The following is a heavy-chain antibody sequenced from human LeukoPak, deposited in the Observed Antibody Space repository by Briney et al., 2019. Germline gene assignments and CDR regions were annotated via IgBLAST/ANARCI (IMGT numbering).Heavy chain of an antibody. CDR2: THYSGSS. J-gene: IGHJ6*03. CDR1: GGSISGYS. V-gene: IGHV4-59*01. CDR3: ARCGRNNRGYYYMED. D-gene: IGHD2/OR15-2a*01. Sequence: PSETLSLTCTVSGGSISGYSWSWIRQPPGKGLEWIGYTHYSGSSNYNPSLKGRVTISVDTSKNQFSLKVSSVTAADTAVYYCARCGRNNRGYYYMEDWGKGTTVTVSS.